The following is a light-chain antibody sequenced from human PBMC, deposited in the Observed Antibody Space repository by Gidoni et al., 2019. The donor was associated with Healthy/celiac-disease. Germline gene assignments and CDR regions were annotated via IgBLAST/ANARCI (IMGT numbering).Light chain of an antibody. CDR2: DAS. V-gene: IGKV1-33*01. CDR3: QQYDNRPIL. CDR1: QDISNY. J-gene: IGKJ2*01. Sequence: DIQMTQSPSSLSASVGDRVTITCQASQDISNYLNWYQQKPGKAPKLLIYDASNLETGVPSRFSGSGSGTDFTFTISSLQPEDIATYYCQQYDNRPILFGQGTKLEIK.